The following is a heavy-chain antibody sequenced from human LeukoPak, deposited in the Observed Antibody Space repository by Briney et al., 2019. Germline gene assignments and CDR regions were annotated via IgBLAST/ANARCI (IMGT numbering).Heavy chain of an antibody. CDR2: ISSSRSYI. D-gene: IGHD3-22*01. V-gene: IGHV3-21*01. CDR1: GFTFSSYS. J-gene: IGHJ4*02. Sequence: PGGSLRLSCAASGFTFSSYSMIWVGQAPGKGLEGVSSISSSRSYIYYADSVKGRFTISRDNDKNSLYLQMNSLRAEDTAVYYCNPYYYGSSGYYYDYWGQGTLVTVSS. CDR3: NPYYYGSSGYYYDY.